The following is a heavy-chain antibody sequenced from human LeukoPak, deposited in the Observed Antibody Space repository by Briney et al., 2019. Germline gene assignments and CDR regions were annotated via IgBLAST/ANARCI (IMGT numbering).Heavy chain of an antibody. Sequence: SETLSLTCAVYGGSFSGYYWSWIRQPPGKGLEWIGEINHSGSTNYNPSLKSRVTISVDTSKNQFSLKLSSVTAPDTAVYYCARGPARLLTGGDYYYYGMDVWGQGTTVTVSS. D-gene: IGHD3-16*01. CDR3: ARGPARLLTGGDYYYYGMDV. V-gene: IGHV4-34*01. J-gene: IGHJ6*02. CDR2: INHSGST. CDR1: GGSFSGYY.